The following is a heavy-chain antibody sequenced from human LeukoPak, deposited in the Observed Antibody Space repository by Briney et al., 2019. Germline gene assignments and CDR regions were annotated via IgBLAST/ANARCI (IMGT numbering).Heavy chain of an antibody. J-gene: IGHJ6*02. V-gene: IGHV4-34*01. Sequence: SETLSLTCAVYGGSFSGYYWSWIRQPPGKGLEWTGEINHSGSTNYNPSLKSRVTISVDTSKNQFSLKLSSVTAADTAVYYCARAWWYYYYGMDVWGQGTTVTVSS. CDR1: GGSFSGYY. CDR2: INHSGST. D-gene: IGHD2-15*01. CDR3: ARAWWYYYYGMDV.